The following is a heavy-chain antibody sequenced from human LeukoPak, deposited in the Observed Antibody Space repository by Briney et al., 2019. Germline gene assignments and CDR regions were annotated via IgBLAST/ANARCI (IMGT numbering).Heavy chain of an antibody. J-gene: IGHJ4*02. CDR1: GFTFSSYD. CDR3: AKDLRPLIVVVVAAYGY. D-gene: IGHD2-15*01. Sequence: PGGSLRLSCAASGFTFSSYDMNWVRQAPGKGLEWVSAISGSGGSTYYADSVKGRFTISRDNSKNTLYLQMNSLRAEDTAVYYCAKDLRPLIVVVVAAYGYWGQGTLVTVSS. CDR2: ISGSGGST. V-gene: IGHV3-23*01.